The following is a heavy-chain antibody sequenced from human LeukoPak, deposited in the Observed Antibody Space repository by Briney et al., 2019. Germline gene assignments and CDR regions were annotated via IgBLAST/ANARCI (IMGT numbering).Heavy chain of an antibody. CDR1: GGSISSGGYY. D-gene: IGHD2-2*01. Sequence: SETLSLTCTVSGGSISSGGYYWSWIRQPPGKGLEWIGYIYHSGSTYYNSSLKSRVTISVDRSKNQFSLKLSSVTAADTAVYYCAINPYCSSTSCYPREFDYWGQGTLVTVSS. CDR2: IYHSGST. CDR3: AINPYCSSTSCYPREFDY. J-gene: IGHJ4*02. V-gene: IGHV4-30-2*01.